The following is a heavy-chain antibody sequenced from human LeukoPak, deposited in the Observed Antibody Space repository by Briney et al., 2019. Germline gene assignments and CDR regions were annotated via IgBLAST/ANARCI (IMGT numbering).Heavy chain of an antibody. CDR1: GYSISSASY. Sequence: PSETLSLTCAVSGYSISSASYWGWIRQPPGKGLEWIGNTYHSGSPYYNPSLKSRVTISVDTSKNQFSLKLSSVTAADTAVYYCARPISSQGYFGVVIDWGQGTLVTVSS. V-gene: IGHV4-38-2*01. CDR2: TYHSGSP. CDR3: ARPISSQGYFGVVID. D-gene: IGHD3-3*01. J-gene: IGHJ4*02.